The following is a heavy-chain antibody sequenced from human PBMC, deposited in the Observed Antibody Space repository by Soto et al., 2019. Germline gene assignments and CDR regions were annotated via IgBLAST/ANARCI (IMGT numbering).Heavy chain of an antibody. CDR3: ARVDCSGGSCYHGSWFDP. CDR1: GFTFSSYG. CDR2: ISYDGSNK. J-gene: IGHJ5*02. Sequence: HPGGSLRLSCAASGFTFSSYGMHWVRQAPGKGPEWVAVISYDGSNKYYADSVKGRVTMTTDTSTSTAYMELRSLRSDDTAVYYCARVDCSGGSCYHGSWFDPWGQGTLVTVSS. D-gene: IGHD2-15*01. V-gene: IGHV3-30*03.